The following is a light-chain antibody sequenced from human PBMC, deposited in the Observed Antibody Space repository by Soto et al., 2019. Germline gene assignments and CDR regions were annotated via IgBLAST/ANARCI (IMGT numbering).Light chain of an antibody. CDR1: RYNIGAGYD. V-gene: IGLV1-40*01. J-gene: IGLJ1*01. Sequence: SVLTQPHSVSGAPGQRVTISCTGSRYNIGAGYDVQWYQQLPGTVPKLLIYGNNNRPSWVPDRFPGSKSGTSASLAITGLQAEDEADYYCQSYDRSLSVGVFGTGTKLTVL. CDR3: QSYDRSLSVGV. CDR2: GNN.